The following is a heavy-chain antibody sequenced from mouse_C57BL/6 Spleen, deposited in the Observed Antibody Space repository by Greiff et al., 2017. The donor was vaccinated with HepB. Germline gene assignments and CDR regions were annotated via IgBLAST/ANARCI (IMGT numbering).Heavy chain of an antibody. CDR3: TRDYGSILYYFDY. D-gene: IGHD1-1*01. CDR2: IDPETGGT. Sequence: VQLQQSGAELVRPGASVTLSCKASGYTFTDYEMHWVKQTPVHGLEWIGAIDPETGGTAYNQKFKGKAILTADKSSSTAYMELRSLTSEDSAVYYCTRDYGSILYYFDYWGQGTTLTVSS. CDR1: GYTFTDYE. J-gene: IGHJ2*01. V-gene: IGHV1-15*01.